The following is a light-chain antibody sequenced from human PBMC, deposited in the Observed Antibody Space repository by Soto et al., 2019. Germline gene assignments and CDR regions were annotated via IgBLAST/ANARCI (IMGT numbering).Light chain of an antibody. Sequence: DFQMTXXXXTLSASVGDRVTITCRASRSLSGWLAWYQQKPGKAPKLLIYKVSTLESGVPSRFSGSGSGTEFTLTISSLQPDDVATYYCQQYYGAWTFGQGTKVEIK. CDR2: KVS. CDR3: QQYYGAWT. J-gene: IGKJ1*01. CDR1: RSLSGW. V-gene: IGKV1-5*03.